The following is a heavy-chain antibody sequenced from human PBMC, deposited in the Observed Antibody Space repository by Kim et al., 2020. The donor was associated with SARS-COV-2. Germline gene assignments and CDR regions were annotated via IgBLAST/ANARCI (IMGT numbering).Heavy chain of an antibody. D-gene: IGHD2-2*02. CDR2: IIPIFGTA. CDR3: ARDRVAAAILYYYYYGMDV. J-gene: IGHJ6*02. Sequence: SVKVSCKASGGTFSSYAISWVRQAPGQGLELMGGIIPIFGTANYAQKFQGRVTITADESTSTAYMELSSLRSEDTAVYYCARDRVAAAILYYYYYGMDVWGQGTTVTVSS. V-gene: IGHV1-69*13. CDR1: GGTFSSYA.